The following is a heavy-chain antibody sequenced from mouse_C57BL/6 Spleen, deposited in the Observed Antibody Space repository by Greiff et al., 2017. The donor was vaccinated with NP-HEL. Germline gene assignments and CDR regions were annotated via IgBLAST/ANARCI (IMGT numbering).Heavy chain of an antibody. CDR1: GYTFTDYE. V-gene: IGHV1-15*01. CDR3: TRSHYYGSSSYYFDY. D-gene: IGHD1-1*01. CDR2: IDPETGGT. J-gene: IGHJ2*01. Sequence: VQLQQSGAELVRPGASVTLSCKASGYTFTDYEMHWVKQTPVHGLEWIGAIDPETGGTAYNQKFKGKAILTADKSSSTAYMELRSLTSEDSAVYYCTRSHYYGSSSYYFDYWGQGTTLTVSS.